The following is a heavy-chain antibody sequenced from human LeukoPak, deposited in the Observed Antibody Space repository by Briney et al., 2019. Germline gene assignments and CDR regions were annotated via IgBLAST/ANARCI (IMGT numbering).Heavy chain of an antibody. J-gene: IGHJ4*02. CDR2: INSDGSWT. D-gene: IGHD7-27*01. V-gene: IGHV3-74*01. Sequence: PGGSLRLSCVVSGFSLTTYWMDWVRQAPGKGLVWVSGINSDGSWTGYADSVQGRFTISRDTGKNTVYLQMNSLRADDTAVYFCARGNWGPDFWRQGTLVTVSS. CDR3: ARGNWGPDF. CDR1: GFSLTTYW.